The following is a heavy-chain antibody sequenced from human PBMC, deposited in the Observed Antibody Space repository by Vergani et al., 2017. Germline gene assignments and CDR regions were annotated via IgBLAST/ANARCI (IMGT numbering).Heavy chain of an antibody. CDR2: ISYDGSNK. D-gene: IGHD4-11*01. CDR1: GFTFSSYG. J-gene: IGHJ4*02. V-gene: IGHV3-30*18. CDR3: AKHPALQPYYFDY. Sequence: QVQLVESGGGVVQPGRSLRLSCAASGFTFSSYGMHWVRQAPGKGLEWVAVISYDGSNKYYADSVKGRFTISRDNSKNTLYLQMNSLRAEDTAVYYCAKHPALQPYYFDYWGQGTLVTVSS.